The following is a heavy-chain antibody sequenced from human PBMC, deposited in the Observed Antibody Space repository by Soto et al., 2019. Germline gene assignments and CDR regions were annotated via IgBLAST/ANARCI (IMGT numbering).Heavy chain of an antibody. J-gene: IGHJ4*02. CDR1: GFTFSSYT. D-gene: IGHD2-2*01. Sequence: EVQLLESGGGLVQPGGSLRLSCAASGFTFSSYTMSWVHQAPGKGLEWVSAISGSGGSTYYADSVKGRFTISRDNSKNTLYLQMNSLRAEDTAVYYCAKGQYCSSTSCYWFDYWGQGTLVTVSS. CDR3: AKGQYCSSTSCYWFDY. CDR2: ISGSGGST. V-gene: IGHV3-23*01.